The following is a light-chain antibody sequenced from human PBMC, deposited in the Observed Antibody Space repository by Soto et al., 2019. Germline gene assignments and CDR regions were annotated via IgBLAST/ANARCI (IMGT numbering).Light chain of an antibody. CDR1: QSVSSSY. V-gene: IGKV3-20*01. CDR3: QQYGSPPQP. J-gene: IGKJ1*01. CDR2: GAS. Sequence: EIVLTQSPGTLSLSPGERATLSCRASQSVSSSYLAWYQQKPGQAPRLLIYGASSRATGIPDRFSGSGSGTDFTLTISRLEPEDFAVYYCQQYGSPPQPFGQVTTA.